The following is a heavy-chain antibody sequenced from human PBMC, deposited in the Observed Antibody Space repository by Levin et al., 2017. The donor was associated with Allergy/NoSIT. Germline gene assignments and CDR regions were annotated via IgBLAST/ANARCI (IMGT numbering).Heavy chain of an antibody. CDR3: ARVRTGLRLGGHDAFDI. Sequence: GGSLRLSCAASGFTFSSYSMNWVRQAPGKGLEWVSSISSSSSYIYYADSVKGRFTISRDNAKNSLYLQMNSLRAEDTAVYYCARVRTGLRLGGHDAFDIWGQGTMVTVSS. CDR1: GFTFSSYS. V-gene: IGHV3-21*01. D-gene: IGHD2-15*01. CDR2: ISSSSSYI. J-gene: IGHJ3*02.